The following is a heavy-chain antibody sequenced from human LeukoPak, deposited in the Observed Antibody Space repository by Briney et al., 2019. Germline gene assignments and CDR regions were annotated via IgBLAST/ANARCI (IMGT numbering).Heavy chain of an antibody. CDR3: ARDERYCSGGSCYPFDP. CDR2: IIPILGIA. J-gene: IGHJ5*02. Sequence: SVKVSCKASGGTFSSYAISWVRQAPGLGLEWMGRIIPILGIANYAQKFQGRVTITADKSTSTAYMELSSLRSEDTAVYYCARDERYCSGGSCYPFDPWGQGTLVTVSS. D-gene: IGHD2-15*01. V-gene: IGHV1-69*04. CDR1: GGTFSSYA.